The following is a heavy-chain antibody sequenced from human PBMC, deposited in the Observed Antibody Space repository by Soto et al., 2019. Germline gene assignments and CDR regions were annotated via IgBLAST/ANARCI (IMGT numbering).Heavy chain of an antibody. V-gene: IGHV3-30-3*01. Sequence: SLRLSCAAAGFTFSSYAMHCVRQAPGKGLGWGAFTSYEVSNKYYADSVKGRFTISRDNSKNPLYLQMNSLRAEDTAVYYCARDIRPILRHSGATDAFDIWGQGTMVTVSS. CDR3: ARDIRPILRHSGATDAFDI. D-gene: IGHD3-3*01. CDR2: TSYEVSNK. CDR1: GFTFSSYA. J-gene: IGHJ3*02.